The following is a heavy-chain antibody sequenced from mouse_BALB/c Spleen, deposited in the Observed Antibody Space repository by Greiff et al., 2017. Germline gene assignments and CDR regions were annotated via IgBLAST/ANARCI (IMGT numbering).Heavy chain of an antibody. V-gene: IGHV2-6-4*01. CDR1: GFSLSRYS. CDR2: IWGGGST. Sequence: QVQLKESGPGLVAPSQSLSITCTVSGFSLSRYSVHWVRQPPGKGLEWLGMIWGGGSTDYNSALKSRLSISKDNSKSQVFLKMNSPQTDDTAMYYCASPDGYSSWFAYWGQGTLVTVSA. J-gene: IGHJ3*01. CDR3: ASPDGYSSWFAY. D-gene: IGHD2-3*01.